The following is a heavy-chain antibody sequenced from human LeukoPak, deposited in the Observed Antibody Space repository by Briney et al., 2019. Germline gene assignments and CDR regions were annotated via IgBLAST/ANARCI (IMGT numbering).Heavy chain of an antibody. CDR3: ARDYCSRTSCLGMDV. Sequence: GGSLRLSCAASAFTFSSYAMHWVRQAPGKGLEWVAAISYDETNKFYADSVKGRFTISRHNSKKTLFLQMNSLRAEDTALYYCARDYCSRTSCLGMDVWGRGTTVTVSS. J-gene: IGHJ6*02. CDR1: AFTFSSYA. D-gene: IGHD2-2*01. CDR2: ISYDETNK. V-gene: IGHV3-30-3*01.